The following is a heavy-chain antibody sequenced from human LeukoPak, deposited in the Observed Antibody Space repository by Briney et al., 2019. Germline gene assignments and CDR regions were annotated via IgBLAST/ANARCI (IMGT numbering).Heavy chain of an antibody. Sequence: GRSLRLSCAASGFTFDDYAMHWVRQAPGKGLEWVSGISWNSGSIGYADSVKGRFIISRDNAKNSLFLQMDSLTGEDTAVYYCSRGGLYRYSGTSGDYWGQGTLVTVSS. J-gene: IGHJ4*02. CDR2: ISWNSGSI. CDR1: GFTFDDYA. V-gene: IGHV3-9*01. D-gene: IGHD1-26*01. CDR3: SRGGLYRYSGTSGDY.